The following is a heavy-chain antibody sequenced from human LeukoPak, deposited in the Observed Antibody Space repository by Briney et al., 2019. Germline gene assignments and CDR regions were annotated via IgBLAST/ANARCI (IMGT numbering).Heavy chain of an antibody. Sequence: SQALSLTCTVSGGSINSATYYWSWIRQHPGKGLEWIGYIYYTGSTFYNPSLKSRVTMSVDTSKNQFSLRLNSVTAADTAVYYCARRLNAFDIWGQGTLVTVSS. CDR3: ARRLNAFDI. CDR1: GGSINSATYY. D-gene: IGHD6-25*01. V-gene: IGHV4-31*03. CDR2: IYYTGST. J-gene: IGHJ3*02.